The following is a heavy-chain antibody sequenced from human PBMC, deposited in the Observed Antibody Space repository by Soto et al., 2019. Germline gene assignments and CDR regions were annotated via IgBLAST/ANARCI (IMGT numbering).Heavy chain of an antibody. CDR1: GGSLSSSSYF. CDR3: ARHFCVSGSYSGGFDP. J-gene: IGHJ5*02. Sequence: SETLSLPCTGSGGSLSSSSYFWGWIRQPPGKGLEWIGSIYYSGSTYYNPALKSRVTVSVDTSKNRYSLQLSSVTAADTAIYYCARHFCVSGSYSGGFDPWGQGTLVTVSS. CDR2: IYYSGST. V-gene: IGHV4-39*01. D-gene: IGHD3-10*01.